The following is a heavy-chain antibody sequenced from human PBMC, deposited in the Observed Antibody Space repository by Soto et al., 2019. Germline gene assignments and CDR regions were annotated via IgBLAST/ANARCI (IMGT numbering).Heavy chain of an antibody. CDR1: GFTFSSYA. CDR2: ISGSGGST. V-gene: IGHV3-23*01. D-gene: IGHD2-2*01. Sequence: PGGSLRLSCAASGFTFSSYAMSWVRQAPEKGLEWVSAISGSGGSTYYADSVKGRFTISRDNSKNTLYLQMNSLRAEDTAVYYCAKGWEYQLLHDAFDIWGQGTMVTVSS. J-gene: IGHJ3*02. CDR3: AKGWEYQLLHDAFDI.